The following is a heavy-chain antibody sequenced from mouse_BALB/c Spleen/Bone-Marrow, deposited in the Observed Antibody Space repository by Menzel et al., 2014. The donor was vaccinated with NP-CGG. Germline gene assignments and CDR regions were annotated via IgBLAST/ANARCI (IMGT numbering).Heavy chain of an antibody. V-gene: IGHV4-1*02. CDR1: GFDFSRYW. CDR2: INPESNTI. D-gene: IGHD2-3*01. Sequence: EVKVEESGGGLVQPGRSLKLSCAASGFDFSRYWMSWVRQAPGKGLQWIGEINPESNTINYTPSLKDKFIISRDNAKNTLYLQMSKVRSEDTALYCCARLGYYGWFAYWGQGTLVTVSA. J-gene: IGHJ3*01. CDR3: ARLGYYGWFAY.